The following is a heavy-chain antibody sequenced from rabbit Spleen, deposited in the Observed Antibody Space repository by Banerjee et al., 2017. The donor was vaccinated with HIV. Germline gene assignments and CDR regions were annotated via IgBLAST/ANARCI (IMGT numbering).Heavy chain of an antibody. Sequence: QQQLVESGGGLVKPGASLTLTCKASGFSFSSGYWICWVRQAPGKGLELIACISTSTGRTYYASWAKGRFTISKTSSTVDLKMTSLTAADTATYFCTRDAGTGDYIDVYFSLWGPGTLVTVS. V-gene: IGHV1S45*01. J-gene: IGHJ4*01. CDR1: GFSFSSGYW. D-gene: IGHD8-1*01. CDR3: TRDAGTGDYIDVYFSL. CDR2: ISTSTGRT.